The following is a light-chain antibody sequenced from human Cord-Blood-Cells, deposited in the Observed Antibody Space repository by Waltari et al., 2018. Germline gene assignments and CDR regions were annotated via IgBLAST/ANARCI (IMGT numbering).Light chain of an antibody. Sequence: EIVMTQSPATLSVSPGERATLSCRASQSVSSNLAWYQQKPGQAPWLLIYGASTRATGIPARFSGSGSGTEFTLTISSLQSEDFAVYYCQQYNNWSTWTFGQGTKVEIK. CDR3: QQYNNWSTWT. V-gene: IGKV3-15*01. CDR2: GAS. J-gene: IGKJ1*01. CDR1: QSVSSN.